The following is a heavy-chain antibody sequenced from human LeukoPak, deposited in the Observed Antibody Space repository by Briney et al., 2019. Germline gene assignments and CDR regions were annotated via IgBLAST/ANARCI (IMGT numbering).Heavy chain of an antibody. Sequence: GESLKISWKGSGYSFTAYWIGWVRQMPRKGLEWMGIFYPGDSDTRYSPSFQGQVTISADKSITTAYLQWSSLKASDTAMYYCARLNSGSAPFDYWGQGTLVTVSS. D-gene: IGHD3-10*01. J-gene: IGHJ4*02. V-gene: IGHV5-51*01. CDR2: FYPGDSDT. CDR3: ARLNSGSAPFDY. CDR1: GYSFTAYW.